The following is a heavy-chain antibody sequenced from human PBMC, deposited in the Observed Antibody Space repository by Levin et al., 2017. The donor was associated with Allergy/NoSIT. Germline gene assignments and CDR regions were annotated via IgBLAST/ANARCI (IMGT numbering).Heavy chain of an antibody. CDR1: GFTFSSYA. CDR3: AREGTDSSGPKGDAFDI. V-gene: IGHV3-30-3*01. D-gene: IGHD3-22*01. CDR2: ISYDGSNK. J-gene: IGHJ3*02. Sequence: GGSLRLSCAASGFTFSSYAMHWVRQAPGKGLEWVAVISYDGSNKYYADSVKGRFTISRDNSKNTLYLQMNSLRAEDTAVYYCAREGTDSSGPKGDAFDIWGQGTMVTVSS.